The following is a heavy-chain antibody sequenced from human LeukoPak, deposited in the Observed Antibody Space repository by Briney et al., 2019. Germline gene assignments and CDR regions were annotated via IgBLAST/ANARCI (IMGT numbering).Heavy chain of an antibody. CDR3: ARQDYDFWSGYPFVDY. Sequence: SETLSLTCTVSGGSISSSSYYWGWIRQPPGKGLERIGSIYYSGSTYYNPSLKSRVTISVDTSKNQFSLKLSSVTAADTAVYYCARQDYDFWSGYPFVDYWGQGTLVTVSS. CDR2: IYYSGST. CDR1: GGSISSSSYY. J-gene: IGHJ4*02. D-gene: IGHD3-3*01. V-gene: IGHV4-39*01.